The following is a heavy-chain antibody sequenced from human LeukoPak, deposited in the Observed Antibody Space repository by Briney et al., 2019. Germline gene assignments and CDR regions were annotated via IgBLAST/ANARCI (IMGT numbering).Heavy chain of an antibody. J-gene: IGHJ6*03. Sequence: SETLSLTCTVSGGSISGYFWTWIRQPPGKGLEWIGYIYYSGRTNYHPSLKSRVTISVDTSKNQFSLKLSSVTAADTAVYYCARGKYDFWSGYASNYYMDVWGKGTTVTVSS. CDR3: ARGKYDFWSGYASNYYMDV. CDR1: GGSISGYF. V-gene: IGHV4-59*01. CDR2: IYYSGRT. D-gene: IGHD3-3*01.